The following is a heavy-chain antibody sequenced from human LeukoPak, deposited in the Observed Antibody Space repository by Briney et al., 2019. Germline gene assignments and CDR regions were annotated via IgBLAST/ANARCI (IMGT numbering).Heavy chain of an antibody. D-gene: IGHD1-26*01. Sequence: GASVKVSWKTTGYSFVGYFIHWVRQAPGQGLQWMGRINSNSGGTEYEPSFQGRVTMTRDTSISTAYVEVSTLISDDTAVYYCAGDLSSTPNWEFDYWGQGTQVTVSS. CDR1: GYSFVGYF. CDR3: AGDLSSTPNWEFDY. V-gene: IGHV1-2*06. CDR2: INSNSGGT. J-gene: IGHJ4*02.